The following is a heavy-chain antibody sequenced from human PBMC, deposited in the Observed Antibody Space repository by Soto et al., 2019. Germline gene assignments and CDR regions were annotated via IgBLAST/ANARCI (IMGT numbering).Heavy chain of an antibody. J-gene: IGHJ3*02. D-gene: IGHD6-19*01. CDR3: ARDSGSSGWNDAFDI. CDR1: GFTFSSYG. Sequence: GGSLRLSCSASGFTFSSYGMHWVRQAPGKGLEWVAVTWYDGSNKNYADSVKGRFTISRDNSKNTPYLQMNSLRAEDTALYYCARDSGSSGWNDAFDIWGQGTMVTVSS. CDR2: TWYDGSNK. V-gene: IGHV3-33*01.